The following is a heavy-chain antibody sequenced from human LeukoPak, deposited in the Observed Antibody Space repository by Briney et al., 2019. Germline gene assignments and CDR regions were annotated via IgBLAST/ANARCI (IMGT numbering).Heavy chain of an antibody. CDR3: ARGRVVIPEGPDY. V-gene: IGHV3-33*01. CDR1: GFTFTSYG. CDR2: IWYDGSDK. D-gene: IGHD3-10*01. Sequence: PGGSVRLSCAASGFTFTSYGMHWVRQAPGKGLEWVAVIWYDGSDKFYADSVKGRFTISRDNSKKMLYLQMNSLRAEDTAVYYCARGRVVIPEGPDYWGQGTLVTVSS. J-gene: IGHJ4*02.